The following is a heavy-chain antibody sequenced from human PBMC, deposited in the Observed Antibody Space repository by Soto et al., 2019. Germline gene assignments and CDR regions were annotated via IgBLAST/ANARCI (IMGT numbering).Heavy chain of an antibody. Sequence: GASVKVSCKASGYTFTSYYMHWVRQAPGQGLEWMGIINTSGGSTIYAQKFQGRVTMTRDTSTSTVYTELSSLRSEDTAVYYCARVYCSGGSCYSIDYWGQGTLVTVSS. CDR3: ARVYCSGGSCYSIDY. J-gene: IGHJ4*02. CDR2: INTSGGST. D-gene: IGHD2-15*01. CDR1: GYTFTSYY. V-gene: IGHV1-46*03.